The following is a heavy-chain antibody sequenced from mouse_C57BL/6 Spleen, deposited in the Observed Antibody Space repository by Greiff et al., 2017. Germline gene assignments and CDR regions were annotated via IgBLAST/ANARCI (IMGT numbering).Heavy chain of an antibody. V-gene: IGHV1-9*01. Sequence: QVQLQQSGAELMKPGASVKLSCKATGYTFTGYWIEWVKQRPGHGLEWIGEILPGRGSTNYNEKFKGKATFTADTSSNTAYMPLSGLTTEDSAIYYCASLPTTVVDWYFDVWGTGTTVTFSS. CDR2: ILPGRGST. D-gene: IGHD1-1*01. CDR3: ASLPTTVVDWYFDV. J-gene: IGHJ1*03. CDR1: GYTFTGYW.